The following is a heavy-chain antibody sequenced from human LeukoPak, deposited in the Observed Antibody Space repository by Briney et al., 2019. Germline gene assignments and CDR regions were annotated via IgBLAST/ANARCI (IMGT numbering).Heavy chain of an antibody. CDR2: IYSGGST. J-gene: IGHJ4*02. CDR1: GFTVSSNY. V-gene: IGHV3-53*01. D-gene: IGHD4-11*01. CDR3: ARSMTTVTTFDY. Sequence: GGSLRLSCAASGFTVSSNYMSWVRQAPGKGLEWVSVIYSGGSTYNADSVKGRFTISRDNSKNTLYLQMNSLRAEDTAVYYCARSMTTVTTFDYWGQGTLVAVSS.